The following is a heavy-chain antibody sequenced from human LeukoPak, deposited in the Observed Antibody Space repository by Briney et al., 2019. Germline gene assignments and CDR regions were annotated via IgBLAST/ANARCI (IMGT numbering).Heavy chain of an antibody. CDR2: IYYSGST. V-gene: IGHV4-39*07. Sequence: SETLSLTCTVSGGSISSSSYYWGWIRQPPGKGLEWIGSIYYSGSTYYNPSLKSRVTISVDTSKNQFSLKLSSVTAADMAVYYCARYSSSSWDYWGQGTLVTVSS. D-gene: IGHD6-13*01. J-gene: IGHJ4*02. CDR3: ARYSSSSWDY. CDR1: GGSISSSSYY.